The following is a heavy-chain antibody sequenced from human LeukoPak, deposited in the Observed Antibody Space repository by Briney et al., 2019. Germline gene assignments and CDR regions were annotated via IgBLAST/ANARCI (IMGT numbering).Heavy chain of an antibody. J-gene: IGHJ5*02. CDR2: VYYSGRT. CDR1: GGSISSSSYY. V-gene: IGHV4-39*01. CDR3: ASPGFFSSTWFDR. Sequence: SETLSLTCTVSGGSISSSSYYWGWIRQPPGKGLEWIGSVYYSGRTYYNPSLKSRVTISVDTSKNQFSLKLRSVTAAGTAVYYCASPGFFSSTWFDRWGQGTLVTVSS. D-gene: IGHD6-13*01.